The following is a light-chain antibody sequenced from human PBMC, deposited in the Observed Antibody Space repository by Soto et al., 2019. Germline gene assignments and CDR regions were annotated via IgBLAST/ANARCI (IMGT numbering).Light chain of an antibody. Sequence: EIVMTQSPATLSVSPGETASLSCRASQSAGNFLAWYQQKPGQAPRLLIYYISTRATGIPARFSGSGSGTEFTLTISRLEPEDFAVYYCQQYGSSPRTFGQGTKVDIK. J-gene: IGKJ1*01. CDR1: QSAGNF. CDR3: QQYGSSPRT. CDR2: YIS. V-gene: IGKV3D-15*01.